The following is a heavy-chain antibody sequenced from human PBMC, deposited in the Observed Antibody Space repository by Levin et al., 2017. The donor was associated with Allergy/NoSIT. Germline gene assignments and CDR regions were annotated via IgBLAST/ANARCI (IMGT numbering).Heavy chain of an antibody. J-gene: IGHJ6*03. D-gene: IGHD3-10*01. CDR3: ARPRLGRITMVRSSVSSYYYYMDV. CDR2: IYYSGGT. Sequence: PSETLSLTCTVSGGSISSSSYYWGWIRQPPGKGLEWIGSIYYSGGTYYNPSLKSRVTISVDTSKNQFSLKLSSVTAADTAVYYCARPRLGRITMVRSSVSSYYYYMDVWGKGTTVTVSS. V-gene: IGHV4-39*01. CDR1: GGSISSSSYY.